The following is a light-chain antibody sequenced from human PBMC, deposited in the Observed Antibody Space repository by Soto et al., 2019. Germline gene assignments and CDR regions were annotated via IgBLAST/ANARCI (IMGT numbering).Light chain of an antibody. CDR3: PRDTSWSWR. Sequence: DIHITQTPNTLSASVGDRVTITCGASQSIDTWLAWHQQKPGQVPKLLISKASSLESGVPSRFSGSGSGTEFALTIIGVQADDFVRYCCPRDTSWSWRFGAGSKVAIK. CDR1: QSIDTW. V-gene: IGKV1-5*03. J-gene: IGKJ4*02. CDR2: KAS.